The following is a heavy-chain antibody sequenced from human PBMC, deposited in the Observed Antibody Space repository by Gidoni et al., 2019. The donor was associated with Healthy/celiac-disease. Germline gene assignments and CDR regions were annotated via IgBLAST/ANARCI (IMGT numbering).Heavy chain of an antibody. Sequence: QVQLQESGPGLVKPSETLSLTCTVSGGSISSYYWSWIRQPPGKGLEWIGYIYYSGSTNYNPSLKSRVTISVDTSKNQFSLKLSSVTAADTAVYYCARAPYSNGYYYYYYMDVWGKGTTVTVSS. CDR3: ARAPYSNGYYYYYYMDV. CDR2: IYYSGST. CDR1: GGSISSYY. D-gene: IGHD6-19*01. J-gene: IGHJ6*03. V-gene: IGHV4-59*01.